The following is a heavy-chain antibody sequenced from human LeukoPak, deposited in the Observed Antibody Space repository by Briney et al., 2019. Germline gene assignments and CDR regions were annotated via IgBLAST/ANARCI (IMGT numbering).Heavy chain of an antibody. Sequence: GGSLRLSCAASGFTVSKYDMHWVRQATGNGLEWVSAIGTAGDTYYPGSVKGRFTISREDAKNSLYLQMNSLRAGDTAVYYCARGSGLYSSGWYLAPSDYWGQGTLVTVSS. CDR3: ARGSGLYSSGWYLAPSDY. V-gene: IGHV3-13*01. D-gene: IGHD6-19*01. J-gene: IGHJ4*02. CDR2: IGTAGDT. CDR1: GFTVSKYD.